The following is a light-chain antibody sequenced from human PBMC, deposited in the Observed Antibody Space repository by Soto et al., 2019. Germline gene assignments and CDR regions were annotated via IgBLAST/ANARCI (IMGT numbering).Light chain of an antibody. CDR1: QSLLNRNGQNC. V-gene: IGKV2-28*01. Sequence: DIVMTQSPLSLPVTPGEPASISCRSSQSLLNRNGQNCLDWYLQKPGQSPQLLIHMGFIRASGVPDRFSGSGSGTYFTLTISRVEDEDVGVYYCMLALESPTNFGGGNKVEIK. CDR3: MLALESPTN. J-gene: IGKJ4*01. CDR2: MGF.